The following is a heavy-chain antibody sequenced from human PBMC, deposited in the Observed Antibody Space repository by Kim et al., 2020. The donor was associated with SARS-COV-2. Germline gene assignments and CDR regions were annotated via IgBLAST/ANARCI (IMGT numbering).Heavy chain of an antibody. CDR3: ARDRGSGWKDAFDI. V-gene: IGHV3-21*01. J-gene: IGHJ3*02. D-gene: IGHD6-19*01. Sequence: ADSVKGRFTISRDNAKNSLYLQMNSLRAEDTAVYYCARDRGSGWKDAFDIWGQGTMVTVSS.